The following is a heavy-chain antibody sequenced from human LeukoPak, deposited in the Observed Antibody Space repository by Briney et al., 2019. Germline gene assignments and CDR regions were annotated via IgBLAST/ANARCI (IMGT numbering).Heavy chain of an antibody. CDR2: ISGSGGST. V-gene: IGHV3-23*01. J-gene: IGHJ4*02. Sequence: TGGSLRLSCAASGFTFSDYYMSWIRQAPGKGLEWVSAISGSGGSTYYADSVKGRFTISRDNSKNTLYLQMNSLRAEDTAVYYCAKWKQWLGYFDYWGQGTLVTVSS. CDR1: GFTFSDYY. CDR3: AKWKQWLGYFDY. D-gene: IGHD6-19*01.